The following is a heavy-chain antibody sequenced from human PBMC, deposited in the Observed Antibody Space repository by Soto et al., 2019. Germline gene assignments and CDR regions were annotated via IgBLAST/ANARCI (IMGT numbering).Heavy chain of an antibody. CDR3: AREADHGLDY. CDR1: GYTFITYN. Sequence: QVHLVQSGAEVKKPGASVTVSCKASGYTFITYNITWVRQAPGQGLEWMGWISAYNGNTNHAQTLQGRVTMTTDTSASTGYMELRSLTSDDTAVYYCAREADHGLDYWGQGTLVTVSS. J-gene: IGHJ4*02. CDR2: ISAYNGNT. V-gene: IGHV1-18*04. D-gene: IGHD6-19*01.